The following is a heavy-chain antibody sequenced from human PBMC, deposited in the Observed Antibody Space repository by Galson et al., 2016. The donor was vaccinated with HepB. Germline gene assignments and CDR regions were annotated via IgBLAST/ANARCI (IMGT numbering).Heavy chain of an antibody. CDR3: ARGSSYQLLSPYYYGLDV. CDR2: INTGNGNT. J-gene: IGHJ6*02. V-gene: IGHV1-3*04. CDR1: GYTFTTYA. Sequence: SVKVSCKASGYTFTTYAMHWVRQAPGQRLEWMGWINTGNGNTKYSREFQGRVTITRDTSASTAYMELSSLRSEDTAMYYCARGSSYQLLSPYYYGLDVWGQGTTVTVSS. D-gene: IGHD2-2*01.